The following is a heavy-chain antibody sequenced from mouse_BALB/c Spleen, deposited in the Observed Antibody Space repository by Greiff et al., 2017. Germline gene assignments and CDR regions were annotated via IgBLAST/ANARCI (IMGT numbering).Heavy chain of an antibody. CDR1: GYTFSSCW. V-gene: IGHV1-9*01. CDR3: ARDYGNFPWFAY. D-gene: IGHD2-1*01. Sequence: VQLQQSGAELMKPGASVKISCKATGYTFSSCWIEWVKQRPGHGLEWIGEILPGSGSTNYNEKFKGKATFTADTSSNTAYMQLSSLTSEDSAVYSCARDYGNFPWFAYWGQGTLVTVSA. CDR2: ILPGSGST. J-gene: IGHJ3*01.